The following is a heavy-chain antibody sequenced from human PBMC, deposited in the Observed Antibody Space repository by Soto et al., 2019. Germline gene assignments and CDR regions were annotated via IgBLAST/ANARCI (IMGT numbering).Heavy chain of an antibody. D-gene: IGHD2-15*01. CDR1: GGSISSSSYY. Sequence: QLQLQESGPGLVKPSETQSITCTVSGGSISSSSYYWGWIRQPPGKGLEWIGNIYYSGSTYYNPSLKSRVTISVDTSKNQFSLKLNSVTAADTAVYYCARQFYCSGGSCYSVVGYFDYWGQGTLVTVSS. CDR2: IYYSGST. J-gene: IGHJ4*02. V-gene: IGHV4-39*01. CDR3: ARQFYCSGGSCYSVVGYFDY.